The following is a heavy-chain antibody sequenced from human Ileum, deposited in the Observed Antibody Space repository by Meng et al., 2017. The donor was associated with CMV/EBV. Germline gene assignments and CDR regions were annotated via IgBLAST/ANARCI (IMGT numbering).Heavy chain of an antibody. CDR2: ITSTGSPI. J-gene: IGHJ4*02. CDR3: ARDNDFTNYD. Sequence: GESLKISCAASGFNFGGWIFNWVRQTPQKGLEWVSSITSTGSPIRYAESMKGRFTISRDNAQNSLYLPLNSLKAEDSGLCNCARDNDFTNYDWGQGTLVTVSS. D-gene: IGHD4-11*01. V-gene: IGHV3-21*01. CDR1: GFNFGGWI.